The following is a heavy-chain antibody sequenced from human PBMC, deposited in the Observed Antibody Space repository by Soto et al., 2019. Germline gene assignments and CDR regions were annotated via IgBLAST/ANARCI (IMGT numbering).Heavy chain of an antibody. J-gene: IGHJ4*02. Sequence: QVQLVESGGGVVQPGRSLRLSCAASGFTFSSYGMHWVRQAPGKGLEWVAVISYDGSNKYYADSVKGRFTISRDNSKNTRYLQMNSLRAEDTAVYYCAKVGLYDSSGYPFDYWGQGTLVTVSS. D-gene: IGHD3-22*01. CDR3: AKVGLYDSSGYPFDY. V-gene: IGHV3-30*18. CDR1: GFTFSSYG. CDR2: ISYDGSNK.